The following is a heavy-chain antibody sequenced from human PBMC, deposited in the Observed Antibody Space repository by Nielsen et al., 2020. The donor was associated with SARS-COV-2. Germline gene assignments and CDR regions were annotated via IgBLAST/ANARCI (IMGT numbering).Heavy chain of an antibody. V-gene: IGHV3-43*01. CDR3: ANFDYGDYLC. J-gene: IGHJ4*02. CDR1: GFTFDDYT. CDR2: ISWDGGST. D-gene: IGHD4-17*01. Sequence: GGSLRLSCAASGFTFDDYTMHWVRQAPGKGLEWVSLISWDGGSTYYADSVKGRFTISRDNSKNTLYLQMNSLRAEDTAVYYCANFDYGDYLCWGQGTLVTVSS.